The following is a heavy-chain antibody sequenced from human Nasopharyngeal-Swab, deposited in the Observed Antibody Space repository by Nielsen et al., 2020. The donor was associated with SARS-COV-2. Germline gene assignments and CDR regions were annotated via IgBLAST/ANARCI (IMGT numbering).Heavy chain of an antibody. D-gene: IGHD3-10*01. CDR2: ISGSGGST. CDR3: AKVGATMVRGVHNWFDP. CDR1: GFTFSSYA. V-gene: IGHV3-23*01. Sequence: GGSLRLSCAAPGFTFSSYAMSWVRQAPGKGLEWVSAISGSGGSTYYADSVKGRFTISRDNSKNTLYLQMNSLRAEDTAVYYCAKVGATMVRGVHNWFDPWGQGTLVTVSS. J-gene: IGHJ5*02.